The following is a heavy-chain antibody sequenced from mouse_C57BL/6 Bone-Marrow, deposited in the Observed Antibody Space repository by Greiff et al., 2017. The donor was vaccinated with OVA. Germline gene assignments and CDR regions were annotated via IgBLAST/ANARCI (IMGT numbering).Heavy chain of an antibody. D-gene: IGHD1-2*01. CDR1: GFTFSDYY. CDR2: ISNGGGST. CDR3: ARHYYSLGFAY. Sequence: EVMLVESGGGLVQPGGSLKLSCAASGFTFSDYYMYWVRQTPEKRLEWVAYISNGGGSTYYPDTLKGRFTISRDNAKNTLYLQMSRLKSEDTAMYYCARHYYSLGFAYWGQGTLVTVSA. J-gene: IGHJ3*01. V-gene: IGHV5-12*01.